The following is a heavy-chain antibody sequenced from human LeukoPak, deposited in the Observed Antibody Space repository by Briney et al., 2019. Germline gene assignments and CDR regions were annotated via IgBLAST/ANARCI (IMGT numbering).Heavy chain of an antibody. CDR3: AKVNVLLWFGELLYFDY. D-gene: IGHD3-10*01. CDR2: ISYDGKNK. J-gene: IGHJ4*02. Sequence: GRSLRLSCAASGFSFNTYGAHWIRQAPGKGLDWVAAISYDGKNKYYADSVKGRFTISRDTSKNTLDLQMNSLRVADTAVYYCAKVNVLLWFGELLYFDYWGQGTLVTVSS. V-gene: IGHV3-30*18. CDR1: GFSFNTYG.